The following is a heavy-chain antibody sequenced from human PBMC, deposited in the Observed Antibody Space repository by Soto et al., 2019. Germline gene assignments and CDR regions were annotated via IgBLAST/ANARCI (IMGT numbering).Heavy chain of an antibody. V-gene: IGHV4-61*08. CDR3: ARGGVRARFDP. D-gene: IGHD1-1*01. Sequence: PSETLSLTCTVSGGSVSSGDYYWSWIRQPPGKGLEWIGEINHSGSTNYNPSLKSRVTISVDTSKNQFSLKLSSVTAADTAVYYCARGGVRARFDPWGQGTLVTVSS. CDR2: INHSGST. CDR1: GGSVSSGDYY. J-gene: IGHJ5*02.